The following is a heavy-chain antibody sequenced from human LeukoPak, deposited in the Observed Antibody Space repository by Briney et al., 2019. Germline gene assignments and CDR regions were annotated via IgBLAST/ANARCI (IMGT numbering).Heavy chain of an antibody. V-gene: IGHV1-69*01. CDR1: GGTFSSYA. Sequence: SVKVSCKASGGTFSSYAISWVRQAPGQGLEWMGGIIPIFGTANYAQKFQGRVKITADESTSTAYMELSSLRSEDTAVYYCARDQGYCSSTSCLYSSSSSKVAFDIWGQGTMVTVSS. CDR2: IIPIFGTA. CDR3: ARDQGYCSSTSCLYSSSSSKVAFDI. D-gene: IGHD2-2*01. J-gene: IGHJ3*02.